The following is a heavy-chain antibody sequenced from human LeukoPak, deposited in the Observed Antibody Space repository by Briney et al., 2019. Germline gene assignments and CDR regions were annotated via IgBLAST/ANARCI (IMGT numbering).Heavy chain of an antibody. Sequence: ASVKVSCKASGYAFTNYAMHWLRQAPGQRLEWVGWINAASGNTKYSQRLQGRITITRDTSANTVYMQLSSLRSEDSAVYYCARDRYYDDSSVLKLDFWGQGSLVTVSS. CDR2: INAASGNT. CDR1: GYAFTNYA. D-gene: IGHD3-22*01. J-gene: IGHJ4*02. CDR3: ARDRYYDDSSVLKLDF. V-gene: IGHV1-3*01.